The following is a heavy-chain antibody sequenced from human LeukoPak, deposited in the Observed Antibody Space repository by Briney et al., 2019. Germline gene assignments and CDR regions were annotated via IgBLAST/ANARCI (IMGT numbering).Heavy chain of an antibody. J-gene: IGHJ5*02. CDR1: GGSISSHY. Sequence: SEILSLTCNVSGGSISSHYWSWIRQPPGKGLEWIGYIYYSSSTNYNPSLKSRVTISVDTSKNQFSLKLSSVTAADTAVYYCARDSEYFWFDPWGQGTLVTVSS. D-gene: IGHD6-6*01. V-gene: IGHV4-59*11. CDR2: IYYSSST. CDR3: ARDSEYFWFDP.